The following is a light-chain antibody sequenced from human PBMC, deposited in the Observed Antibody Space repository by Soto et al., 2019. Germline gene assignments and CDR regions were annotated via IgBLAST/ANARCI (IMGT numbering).Light chain of an antibody. CDR3: CPYAARDTLYV. CDR1: STDVGGYNY. Sequence: QSALTQPRSVSGSPGQSVTISCTGTSTDVGGYNYVSWYQQHPGKVPKLMLYDVSKRPSGVPDRFSGSKSGNTASLTISGLQADDEAAYYCCPYAARDTLYVFGSGTKVTV. CDR2: DVS. V-gene: IGLV2-11*01. J-gene: IGLJ1*01.